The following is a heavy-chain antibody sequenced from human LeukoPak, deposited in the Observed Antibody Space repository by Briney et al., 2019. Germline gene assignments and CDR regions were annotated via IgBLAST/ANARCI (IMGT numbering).Heavy chain of an antibody. CDR3: ARSRIVVVPAARFDP. CDR2: INPYSGGT. Sequence: ASVKVSCKASGYTFTGYYMHWVRQAPGQGLEWMGWINPYSGGTNYAQKFQGRVTMTRDTSISTAYMELSRLRSDDTAVYYCARSRIVVVPAARFDPWGQGTLVTVSS. J-gene: IGHJ5*02. D-gene: IGHD2-2*01. V-gene: IGHV1-2*02. CDR1: GYTFTGYY.